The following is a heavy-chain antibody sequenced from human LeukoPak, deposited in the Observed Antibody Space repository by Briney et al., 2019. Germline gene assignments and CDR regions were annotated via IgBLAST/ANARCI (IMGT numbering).Heavy chain of an antibody. CDR3: ARAPGIEKQLVNIDAFDI. Sequence: SQTLSLTCTVSGGSISSGGSYWSWIRQHPGKGLEWIGYIYYSGSTYYNPSLKSRVTISVDTSKNQFSLKLSSVTAADTAVYYCARAPGIEKQLVNIDAFDIWGQGTMVTVSS. D-gene: IGHD6-13*01. V-gene: IGHV4-31*03. J-gene: IGHJ3*02. CDR2: IYYSGST. CDR1: GGSISSGGSY.